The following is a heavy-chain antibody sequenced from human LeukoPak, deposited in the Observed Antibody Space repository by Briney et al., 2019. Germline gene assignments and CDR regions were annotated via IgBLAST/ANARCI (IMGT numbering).Heavy chain of an antibody. V-gene: IGHV3-23*01. J-gene: IGHJ4*02. CDR2: ISGSGGST. D-gene: IGHD3-22*01. Sequence: GGSLRLSCAASGFTFSSYAMSWVRQAQGKGLEWVSAISGSGGSTYYADSVKGRFTISRDNSKNTLYLQMNSLRAEDTAVYYCAKAVSPYHDSSGYYDYWGQGTLVTVSS. CDR1: GFTFSSYA. CDR3: AKAVSPYHDSSGYYDY.